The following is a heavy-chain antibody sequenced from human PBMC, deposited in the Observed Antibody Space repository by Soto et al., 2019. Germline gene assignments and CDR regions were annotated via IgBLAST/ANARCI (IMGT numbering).Heavy chain of an antibody. D-gene: IGHD3-3*01. Sequence: PGGSLRLSCAASGFTFSSYGMHWVRQAPGKGLEWVALISYDGTNKYYVDSVKGRFTISRDISKNTLYLQMDSLRAEDTAVYYCAKAPPWSGYEVPDYWGQGTLVTVSS. J-gene: IGHJ4*02. CDR1: GFTFSSYG. CDR3: AKAPPWSGYEVPDY. CDR2: ISYDGTNK. V-gene: IGHV3-30*18.